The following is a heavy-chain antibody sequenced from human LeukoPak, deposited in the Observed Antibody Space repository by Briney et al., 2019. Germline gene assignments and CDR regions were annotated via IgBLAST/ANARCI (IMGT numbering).Heavy chain of an antibody. CDR2: ISGSGGST. Sequence: GGSLRLSCGASGFTFSSYAMSWVRQAPGKGLEGVSTISGSGGSTYYAASVKGRFTISRDNSKNTLYLQMNSLRAEDTAVYYCAKFLDTAMVYAFDIWGQGTMVTVSS. J-gene: IGHJ3*02. D-gene: IGHD5-18*01. CDR1: GFTFSSYA. V-gene: IGHV3-23*01. CDR3: AKFLDTAMVYAFDI.